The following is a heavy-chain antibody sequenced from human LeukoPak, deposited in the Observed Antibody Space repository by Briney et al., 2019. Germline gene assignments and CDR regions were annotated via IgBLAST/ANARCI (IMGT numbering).Heavy chain of an antibody. CDR1: GGTISSYY. CDR3: ASHESCGGFDY. Sequence: SGTLSLTCTVSGGTISSYYWSWIRQPPGKGLEWVGYIYYSGSTNYNPSLKSRVTISVDTTKNHFPLKLSSVTAADTAHYYCASHESCGGFDYWGQGTLVTVSS. D-gene: IGHD2-21*01. J-gene: IGHJ4*02. CDR2: IYYSGST. V-gene: IGHV4-59*08.